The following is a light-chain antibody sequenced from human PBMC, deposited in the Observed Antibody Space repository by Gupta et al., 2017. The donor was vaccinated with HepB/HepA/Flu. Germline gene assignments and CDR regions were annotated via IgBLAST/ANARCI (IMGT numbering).Light chain of an antibody. Sequence: SSDLTQDPDVSVALGQTVRTTCQGDSLRRYSASWYQQKQGQAPVLVIYDGNNRPSGIQDRFSGSSSGNTTSVTMTRAQAKDEADYYYNSQDSIGNYLAFGGGTKLTVL. CDR2: DGN. CDR3: NSQDSIGNYLA. CDR1: SLRRYS. V-gene: IGLV3-19*01. J-gene: IGLJ2*01.